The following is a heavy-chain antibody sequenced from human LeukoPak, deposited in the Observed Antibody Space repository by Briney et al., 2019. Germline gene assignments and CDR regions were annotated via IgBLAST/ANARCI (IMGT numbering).Heavy chain of an antibody. D-gene: IGHD5-18*01. CDR2: IYSGGST. CDR1: GFTVSSNY. J-gene: IGHJ4*02. V-gene: IGHV3-53*01. Sequence: GGSLRLSCAASGFTVSSNYMSWVRQAPGKGLEWVSVIYSGGSTSYADSVKGRFTISRDNAKNTLYLQMNSLRAEDTAVYYCARAGYSYGLNYWGQGTLVTVSS. CDR3: ARAGYSYGLNY.